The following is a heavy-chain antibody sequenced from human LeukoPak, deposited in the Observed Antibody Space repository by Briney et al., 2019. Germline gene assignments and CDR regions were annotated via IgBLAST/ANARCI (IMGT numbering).Heavy chain of an antibody. CDR2: IIPIFGTA. Sequence: SSVKVSCKASGGTFSSYAISWVRQAPGQGLEWMGGIIPIFGTANYAQKFQGRVTITADESTSTVYMELRSLRSEDTAVYYCARASHYGSGSFDAFDVWGQGTMVTVSS. V-gene: IGHV1-69*01. CDR1: GGTFSSYA. J-gene: IGHJ3*01. D-gene: IGHD3-10*01. CDR3: ARASHYGSGSFDAFDV.